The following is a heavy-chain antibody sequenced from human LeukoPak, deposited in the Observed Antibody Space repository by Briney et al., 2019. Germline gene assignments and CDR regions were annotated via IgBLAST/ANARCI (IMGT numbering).Heavy chain of an antibody. J-gene: IGHJ4*02. V-gene: IGHV4-61*02. CDR1: GGSISSGSYY. CDR3: ARDNPFNYDYVN. CDR2: IYTTGST. Sequence: SETLSLTCTVSGGSISSGSYYWSWIRQPAGKELEWIGRIYTTGSTNYSPSVTSRVTISADPSKNQFSLKLSSVPAADTAMYYCARDNPFNYDYVNWGQGTLVTVSS. D-gene: IGHD3-16*01.